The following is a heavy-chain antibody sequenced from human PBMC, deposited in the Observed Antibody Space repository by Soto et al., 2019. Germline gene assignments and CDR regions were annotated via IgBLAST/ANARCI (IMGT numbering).Heavy chain of an antibody. Sequence: GGSLRLSCAASGFDASGNHNTWGRPAPGKGLEWVSAINSAGSPLYPDSGKGRFTISRENSKNTLYLKMNSLRVEDTAMYYCVRENSSTGVDVWGQGAGVTLS. D-gene: IGHD2-15*01. CDR3: VRENSSTGVDV. CDR1: GFDASGNH. J-gene: IGHJ6*02. CDR2: INSAGSP. V-gene: IGHV3-66*01.